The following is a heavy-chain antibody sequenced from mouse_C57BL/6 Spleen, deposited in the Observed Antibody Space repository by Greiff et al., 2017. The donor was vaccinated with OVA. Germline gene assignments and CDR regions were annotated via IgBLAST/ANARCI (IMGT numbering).Heavy chain of an antibody. CDR3: ARSDYYGSSYVDYAMDY. Sequence: VQLQQSGAELAKPGASVKLSCKASGYTFTSYWMHWVKQRPGQGLEWIGYINPSSGSTKYNQKFKDKATLTADKSSSTAYMQLSSLTYEDSAVYYCARSDYYGSSYVDYAMDYWGQGTSVTVSS. V-gene: IGHV1-7*01. D-gene: IGHD1-1*01. CDR1: GYTFTSYW. CDR2: INPSSGST. J-gene: IGHJ4*01.